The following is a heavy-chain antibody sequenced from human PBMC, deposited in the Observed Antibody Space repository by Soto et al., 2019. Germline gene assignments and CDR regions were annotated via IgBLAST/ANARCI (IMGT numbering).Heavy chain of an antibody. Sequence: PSETLYLTCAVYGGSFSGYYWSWIRQPPGKGLEWIGEINHSGSTNYNPSLKSRVTISVDTSKNQFSLKLSSVTAADTAVYYCARRAVAGAFDYWGQGTLVTVSS. J-gene: IGHJ4*02. V-gene: IGHV4-34*01. D-gene: IGHD6-19*01. CDR3: ARRAVAGAFDY. CDR2: INHSGST. CDR1: GGSFSGYY.